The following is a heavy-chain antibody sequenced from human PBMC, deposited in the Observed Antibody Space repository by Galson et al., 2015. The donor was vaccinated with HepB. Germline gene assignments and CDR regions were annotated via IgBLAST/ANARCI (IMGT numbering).Heavy chain of an antibody. Sequence: SLRLSCAASGVSFSNYAMSWVRQAPGKGLEWVSSISGSGGSTYYAVSVKGRFTISRDKSKNTLYLQMNSLRAEDTAVYYCAKDRAAGSPYYFDSWGQGTLVTASS. CDR2: ISGSGGST. J-gene: IGHJ4*02. D-gene: IGHD1-14*01. CDR1: GVSFSNYA. V-gene: IGHV3-23*01. CDR3: AKDRAAGSPYYFDS.